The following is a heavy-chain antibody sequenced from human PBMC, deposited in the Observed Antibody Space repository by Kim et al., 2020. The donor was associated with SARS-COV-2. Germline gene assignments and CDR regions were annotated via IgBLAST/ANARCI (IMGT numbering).Heavy chain of an antibody. J-gene: IGHJ6*02. D-gene: IGHD2-15*01. V-gene: IGHV3-30*18. CDR1: GFTFSSYG. CDR2: ISYDGSNK. CDR3: AKGGGYCSGGSCGNYYYYGMDV. Sequence: GGSLRLSCAASGFTFSSYGMHWVRQAPGKGLEWVAVISYDGSNKYYADSVKGRFTISRDNSKNTLYLQMNSLRAEDTAVYYCAKGGGYCSGGSCGNYYYYGMDVWGQGTTVTVSS.